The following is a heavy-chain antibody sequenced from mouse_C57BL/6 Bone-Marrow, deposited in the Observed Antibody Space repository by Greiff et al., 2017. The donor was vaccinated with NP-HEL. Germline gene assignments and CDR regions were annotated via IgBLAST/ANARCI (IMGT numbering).Heavy chain of an antibody. D-gene: IGHD1-3*01. J-gene: IGHJ2*01. Sequence: VKLVESGAELVRPGASVKLSCKASGYTFTDYYINWVKQRPGQGLEWIARIYPGSGNTYYNEKFKGKATLTAEKSSSTAYMQLSSLTSEDSAVYFCARRENYNDYWGQGTTLTVSS. CDR1: GYTFTDYY. V-gene: IGHV1-76*01. CDR2: IYPGSGNT. CDR3: ARRENYNDY.